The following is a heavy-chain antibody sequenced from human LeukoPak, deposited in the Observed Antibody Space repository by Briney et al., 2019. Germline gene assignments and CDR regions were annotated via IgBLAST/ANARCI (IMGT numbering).Heavy chain of an antibody. CDR1: SGSISSYY. J-gene: IGHJ4*02. D-gene: IGHD4-17*01. CDR3: ARRPYGGFDY. CDR2: IYYSGST. V-gene: IGHV4-59*08. Sequence: SETLSLTCTVSSGSISSYYWSWIRQPPGKGLEWIGYIYYSGSTNYNPSLKSRVTISLDTSKNQFSLKLSPVTAADTAVYYCARRPYGGFDYWGQGTLVTVSS.